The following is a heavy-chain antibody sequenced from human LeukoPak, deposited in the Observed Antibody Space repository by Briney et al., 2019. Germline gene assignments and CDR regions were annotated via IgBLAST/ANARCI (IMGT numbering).Heavy chain of an antibody. D-gene: IGHD3-22*01. CDR1: GGSISSGSYY. Sequence: PSETLSLTCTVSGGSISSGSYYWSWIRQPAGKGLEWIGRIYTSGSTNYNPSLKSRVTMSVDTSKNQFSLKLSSVTAADTAVYYCAREKVKISGYYSDYYYYMDVWGKGTTVTISS. CDR2: IYTSGST. J-gene: IGHJ6*03. V-gene: IGHV4-61*02. CDR3: AREKVKISGYYSDYYYYMDV.